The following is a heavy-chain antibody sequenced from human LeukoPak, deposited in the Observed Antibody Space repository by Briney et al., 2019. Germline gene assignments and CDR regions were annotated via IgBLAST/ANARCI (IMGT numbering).Heavy chain of an antibody. CDR3: AKAGSVAGTGGAADY. J-gene: IGHJ4*02. Sequence: PGGSLRLSCAASGFTFSSYWMNWVRQAPGKGLEWVANIKQDGSEKYYVDSVKGRFTISRDNAKNSLYLQMNSLRAEDTALYYCAKAGSVAGTGGAADYWGQGTLVTVSS. V-gene: IGHV3-7*03. CDR1: GFTFSSYW. CDR2: IKQDGSEK. D-gene: IGHD6-19*01.